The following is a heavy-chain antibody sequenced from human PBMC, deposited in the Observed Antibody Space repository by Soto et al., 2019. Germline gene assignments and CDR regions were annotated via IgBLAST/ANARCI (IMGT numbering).Heavy chain of an antibody. CDR1: GYSFTSYW. D-gene: IGHD6-19*01. CDR2: IYPGDSDT. Sequence: GASLAISCKVSGYSFTSYWIGWVRQMSGKGLEWMGIIYPGDSDTRYGPSLQGQVTISADKSISTAYLQWSSLKASDTAMYYCARLNELSSGWSNFDYWGQGTLVTVSS. CDR3: ARLNELSSGWSNFDY. J-gene: IGHJ4*02. V-gene: IGHV5-51*01.